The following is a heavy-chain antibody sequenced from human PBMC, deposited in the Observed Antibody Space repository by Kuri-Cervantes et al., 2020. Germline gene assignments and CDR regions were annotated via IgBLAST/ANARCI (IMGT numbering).Heavy chain of an antibody. CDR2: IYYSGST. Sequence: SETLSLTCTVSGGSISSGDYYWSWIRQPPGKGLEWIGYIYYSGSTYYNPFLKSRLTISIDTSKNQFSLKLSSVTAADTAVYYCASGHRRGYWYFDLWGRGTLVTVSS. D-gene: IGHD3-10*01. V-gene: IGHV4-30-4*02. CDR1: GGSISSGDYY. CDR3: ASGHRRGYWYFDL. J-gene: IGHJ2*01.